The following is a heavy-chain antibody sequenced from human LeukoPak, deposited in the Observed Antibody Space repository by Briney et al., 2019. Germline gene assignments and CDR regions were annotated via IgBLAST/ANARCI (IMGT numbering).Heavy chain of an antibody. CDR1: GFTFSSYW. Sequence: GGSLRLSCAASGFTFSSYWMSWVRQAPGKGLEWVANIKQDGSEKYYVDSVKGRFTISTDNAKNSLYLQMNSLRAEDTAVYYCARDHALIAVAGTSYYFDYWGQGTLVTVSS. D-gene: IGHD6-19*01. V-gene: IGHV3-7*03. CDR2: IKQDGSEK. J-gene: IGHJ4*02. CDR3: ARDHALIAVAGTSYYFDY.